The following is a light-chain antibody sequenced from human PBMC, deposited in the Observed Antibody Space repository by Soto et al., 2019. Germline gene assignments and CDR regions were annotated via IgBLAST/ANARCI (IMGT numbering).Light chain of an antibody. CDR1: QSVSSSY. J-gene: IGKJ1*01. CDR3: QQYCSSTWT. Sequence: EIVLTQSPGTLSLSPGERATLSCRASQSVSSSYLAWYQQKPGQAPRLLIYGASSRATGIPDRFSGSGSGTDFTLTISRLETEDFAVDYCQQYCSSTWTFGQGTKVEIK. V-gene: IGKV3-20*01. CDR2: GAS.